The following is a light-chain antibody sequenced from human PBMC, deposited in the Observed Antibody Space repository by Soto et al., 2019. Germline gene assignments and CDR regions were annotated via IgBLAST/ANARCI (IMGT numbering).Light chain of an antibody. V-gene: IGKV1-5*01. J-gene: IGKJ5*01. CDR2: DAS. CDR3: QQYNSYVT. CDR1: QSISSW. Sequence: DIQMTQSPSTLSASVGDRVTITCRASQSISSWLAWYQQKPGKAPKLLIYDASSLESGAPSRFSGSGSGTEFPLTISSLQPDEFATYYCQQYNSYVTFGQGTRLEIK.